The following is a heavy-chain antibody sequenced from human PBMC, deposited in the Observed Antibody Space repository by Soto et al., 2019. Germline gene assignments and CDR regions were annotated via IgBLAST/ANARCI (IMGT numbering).Heavy chain of an antibody. CDR2: IYHSGST. CDR3: ARDQGGVGKYNWFDP. J-gene: IGHJ5*02. Sequence: PSETLSLTCAVSGGSISSGGYSWSWIRQPPGKGLEWIGYIYHSGSTYYNPSLKSRVTISVDRSKNQFSLKLSSVTAADTAVYYCARDQGGVGKYNWFDPWGQGTLVTVSS. CDR1: GGSISSGGYS. V-gene: IGHV4-30-2*01. D-gene: IGHD3-16*01.